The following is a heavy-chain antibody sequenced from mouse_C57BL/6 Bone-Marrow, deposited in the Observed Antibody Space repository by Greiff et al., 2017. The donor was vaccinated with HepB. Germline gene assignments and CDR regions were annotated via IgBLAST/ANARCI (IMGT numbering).Heavy chain of an antibody. Sequence: EVQLQQSGPELVKPGASVKISCKASGYSFTGYYMNWVKQSPEKSLEWIGEINPSTGGTTYNQKFKAKATLTVDKSSSTAYMQLKSLTSEDSAVYYCASVIYYYGSTWFAYWGQGTLVTVSA. D-gene: IGHD1-1*01. V-gene: IGHV1-42*01. CDR3: ASVIYYYGSTWFAY. J-gene: IGHJ3*01. CDR2: INPSTGGT. CDR1: GYSFTGYY.